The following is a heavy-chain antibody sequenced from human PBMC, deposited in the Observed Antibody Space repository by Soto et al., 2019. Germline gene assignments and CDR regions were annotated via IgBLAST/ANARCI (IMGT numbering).Heavy chain of an antibody. CDR2: IGSSGTT. V-gene: IGHV3-23*01. D-gene: IGHD2-2*01. CDR1: GCTFSNYG. Sequence: XGSLRLSCEGSGCTFSNYGMSWVRHAPGKGLEWVSGIGSSGTTYYADSVKGRFTVSRDNSKKTMYMQMNSLRADDTAVYYCARRGVQAGSYERWFDPWGQGALVTVSS. J-gene: IGHJ5*02. CDR3: ARRGVQAGSYERWFDP.